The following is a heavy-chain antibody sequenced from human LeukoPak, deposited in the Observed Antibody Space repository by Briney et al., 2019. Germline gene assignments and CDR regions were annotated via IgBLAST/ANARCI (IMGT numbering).Heavy chain of an antibody. D-gene: IGHD4-17*01. CDR3: AKGPDYGDPHY. CDR2: ISGSGGST. Sequence: GGSLRLSCAASGFTFSSYAMSWVRHAPGKGLEWGSAISGSGGSTYYADSVKGRFTISRDNSKNTLYLQMNSLRAEDTAVYYCAKGPDYGDPHYWGQGTLVTVSS. J-gene: IGHJ4*02. CDR1: GFTFSSYA. V-gene: IGHV3-23*01.